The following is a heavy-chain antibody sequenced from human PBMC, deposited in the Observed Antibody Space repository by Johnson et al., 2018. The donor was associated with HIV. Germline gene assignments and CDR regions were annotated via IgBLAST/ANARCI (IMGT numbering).Heavy chain of an antibody. J-gene: IGHJ3*02. V-gene: IGHV3-30*02. CDR2: IRYDGNNK. D-gene: IGHD3-16*02. CDR1: GFSFSTYD. CDR3: ARWNMITFGGVIVKAGAFDI. Sequence: QMQLVESGGGVVQPGGSLRLSCAASGFSFSTYDVHWVRQAPGKGLEWVAFIRYDGNNKFYADSVKGRFTISRDNSKNTLFLQMNSLRAEDTAVYYCARWNMITFGGVIVKAGAFDIWGQGTMVTVSS.